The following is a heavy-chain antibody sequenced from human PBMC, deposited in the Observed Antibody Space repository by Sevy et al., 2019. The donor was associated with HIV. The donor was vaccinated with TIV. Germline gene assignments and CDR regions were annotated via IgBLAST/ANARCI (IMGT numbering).Heavy chain of an antibody. J-gene: IGHJ3*02. V-gene: IGHV4-59*01. D-gene: IGHD5-12*01. Sequence: SETLSLTCTVSGGSISSYYWSWIRQPPGKGLEWIGYIYYSGSTNYNPSLKSRVTISVDTSKNQFSLKLSSVTAADTAVYYCARGLEMATITEWGDAFDIWGQGTMVTVSS. CDR3: ARGLEMATITEWGDAFDI. CDR2: IYYSGST. CDR1: GGSISSYY.